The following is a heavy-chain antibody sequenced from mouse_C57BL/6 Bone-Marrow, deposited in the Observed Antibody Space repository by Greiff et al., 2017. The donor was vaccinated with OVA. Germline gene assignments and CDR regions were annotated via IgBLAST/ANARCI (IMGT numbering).Heavy chain of an antibody. CDR1: GYSFTGYY. V-gene: IGHV1-42*01. CDR2: INPSTGGT. CDR3: ARPTYYYGSSSYWYFDV. Sequence: VQLQQSGPELVKPGASVKISCKASGYSFTGYYMNWVKQSPEKSLEWIGEINPSTGGTTYNQKFKAKATLTVDKSSSTAYMQLKSLTSEDSAVYYCARPTYYYGSSSYWYFDVWGTGTTVTVSS. D-gene: IGHD1-1*01. J-gene: IGHJ1*03.